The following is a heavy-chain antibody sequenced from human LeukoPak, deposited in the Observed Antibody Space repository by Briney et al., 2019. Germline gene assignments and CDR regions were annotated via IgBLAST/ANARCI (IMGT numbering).Heavy chain of an antibody. CDR3: TKNSGWYQLDY. CDR1: GFTFSSYW. CDR2: IKEDGSEK. J-gene: IGHJ4*02. V-gene: IGHV3-7*01. Sequence: GGSLRLSCTASGFTFSSYWMTWVRQAPGKGLEWVANIKEDGSEKGYADSVKGRFTISRDNAKNSLYLQMNSLRVDDTAVYYCTKNSGWYQLDYWGQGSLVTVPS. D-gene: IGHD6-19*01.